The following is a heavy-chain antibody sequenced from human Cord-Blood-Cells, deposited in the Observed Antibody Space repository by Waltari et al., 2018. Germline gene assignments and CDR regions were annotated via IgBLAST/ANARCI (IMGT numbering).Heavy chain of an antibody. V-gene: IGHV1-18*01. CDR3: ARDGTPYCSGGSCYSGWFDP. CDR1: GYTFNSYG. J-gene: IGHJ5*02. D-gene: IGHD2-15*01. CDR2: ISAYNGNT. Sequence: QVQLVQSGAEVKKPGASVKVSCKASGYTFNSYGISWFRQASAQGMEWMGWISAYNGNTNYAQKLQGRVTMTTDTSTSTAYMELRSLRSDDTAVYYCARDGTPYCSGGSCYSGWFDPWGQGTLVTVSS.